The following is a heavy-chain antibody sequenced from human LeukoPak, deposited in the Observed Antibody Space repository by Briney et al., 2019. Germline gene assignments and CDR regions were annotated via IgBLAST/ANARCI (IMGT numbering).Heavy chain of an antibody. CDR3: ARGRYSGSPRDY. CDR2: INPNSGGT. V-gene: IGHV1-2*02. J-gene: IGHJ4*02. D-gene: IGHD6-13*01. Sequence: ASVEVSCKPSGYTITGYYMHWVRQAPGQGLEWRGGINPNSGGTNYAQKFLGRVTMTRDTSISTAYMELSRLRSDDTAVYYCARGRYSGSPRDYWGQGTLVTVSS. CDR1: GYTITGYY.